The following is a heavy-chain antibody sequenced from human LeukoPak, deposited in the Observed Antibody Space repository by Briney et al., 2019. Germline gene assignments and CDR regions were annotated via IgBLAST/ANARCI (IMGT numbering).Heavy chain of an antibody. CDR1: GGSISSYY. V-gene: IGHV4-59*12. J-gene: IGHJ6*02. Sequence: SETLSLTCTVSGGSISSYYWGWIRQPPGKGLEWIGYIYYSGSTNYNPSLKSRVTISVDTSKNQFSLKLSSVTAADTAVYYCARDHVDYLPNMDVWGQGTTVTVSS. CDR3: ARDHVDYLPNMDV. D-gene: IGHD4/OR15-4a*01. CDR2: IYYSGST.